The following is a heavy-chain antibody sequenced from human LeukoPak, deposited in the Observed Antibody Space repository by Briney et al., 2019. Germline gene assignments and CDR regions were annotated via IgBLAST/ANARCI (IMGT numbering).Heavy chain of an antibody. Sequence: TPSETLSLTCIVSGGSISSYYWSWIRQPPGKGLEWIGYIHYSGSTNYNPSLKSRVTISVDTSKNQFSLKLSSVTAADTAVYYCARVADGDYSPSYYYYGMDVWGQGTTVTVSS. V-gene: IGHV4-59*01. CDR3: ARVADGDYSPSYYYYGMDV. D-gene: IGHD4-17*01. CDR1: GGSISSYY. CDR2: IHYSGST. J-gene: IGHJ6*02.